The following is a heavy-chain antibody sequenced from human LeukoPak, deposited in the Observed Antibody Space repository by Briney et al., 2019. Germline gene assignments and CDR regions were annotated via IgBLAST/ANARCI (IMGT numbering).Heavy chain of an antibody. CDR1: GFTFSSYG. CDR3: ARGEFYYYDSSGYYFDY. V-gene: IGHV3-33*01. J-gene: IGHJ4*02. D-gene: IGHD3-22*01. Sequence: GGSLRLSCAASGFTFSSYGMHWVRQAPGKGLEWVAVIWYDGSNKYYADSVKGRFTISRDNSKNTLYLQMNSLRAEDTAVYYCARGEFYYYDSSGYYFDYWGQGTLVTVPS. CDR2: IWYDGSNK.